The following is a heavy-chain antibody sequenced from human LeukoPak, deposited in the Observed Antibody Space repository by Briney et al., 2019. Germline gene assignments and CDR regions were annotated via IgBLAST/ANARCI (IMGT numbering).Heavy chain of an antibody. V-gene: IGHV1-18*01. CDR1: GGTFSRYT. CDR3: ARDPAPIYSSSLYYFDY. D-gene: IGHD6-6*01. J-gene: IGHJ4*02. Sequence: VSVKVSCKASGGTFSRYTLNWVRQAPGQGLEWMGWISAYNGNTNYAQKLQGRVTMTTDTSTSTAYMELRSLRSDDTAVYYCARDPAPIYSSSLYYFDYWGQGTLVTVSS. CDR2: ISAYNGNT.